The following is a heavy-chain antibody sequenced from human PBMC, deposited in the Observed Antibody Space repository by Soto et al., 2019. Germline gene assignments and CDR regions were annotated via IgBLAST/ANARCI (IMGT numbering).Heavy chain of an antibody. CDR3: AQAISRERQIDY. J-gene: IGHJ4*02. D-gene: IGHD1-26*01. CDR2: ISSTADGT. V-gene: IGHV3-23*01. Sequence: EVQLLESGGGLVQPGGSLRLSCAASGFTFSNYAMGWVRQAPGKGLEWVSTISSTADGTDYADSVKGRFTISRDNYMNTLYLQMNSLRAEDTAVYYCAQAISRERQIDYWGQGTLVTVSS. CDR1: GFTFSNYA.